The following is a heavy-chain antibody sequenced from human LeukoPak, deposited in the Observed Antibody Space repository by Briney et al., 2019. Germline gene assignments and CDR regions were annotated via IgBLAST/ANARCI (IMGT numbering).Heavy chain of an antibody. D-gene: IGHD3-10*01. J-gene: IGHJ5*01. CDR3: AKVGAIDYYGSGSHFDF. CDR2: ISGSGDST. CDR1: EFTFSMYS. Sequence: GGSLRLSCAASEFTFSMYSMTWVRQAPGKGLEWVSDISGSGDSTYYADSVKGRFTISRDNSKNTLYLQMNSPTAEDTAVYYCAKVGAIDYYGSGSHFDFWGQGTLVTVSS. V-gene: IGHV3-23*01.